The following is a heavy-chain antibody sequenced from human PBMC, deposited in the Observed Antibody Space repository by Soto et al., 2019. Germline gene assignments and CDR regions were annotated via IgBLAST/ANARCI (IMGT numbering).Heavy chain of an antibody. D-gene: IGHD3-22*01. Sequence: QVQLQESGPGLVKPSQTLSLTCTVSGGSISSGGYYWSWIRQHPGKGLEWIGYIYYSGSTYYNPSLKSRVTISVDTSKNQFSLKLSSVTDADTAVYYCARAPLHYYDSSGYYYVPSFDYWGQGTLVTVSS. V-gene: IGHV4-31*03. CDR2: IYYSGST. CDR1: GGSISSGGYY. J-gene: IGHJ4*02. CDR3: ARAPLHYYDSSGYYYVPSFDY.